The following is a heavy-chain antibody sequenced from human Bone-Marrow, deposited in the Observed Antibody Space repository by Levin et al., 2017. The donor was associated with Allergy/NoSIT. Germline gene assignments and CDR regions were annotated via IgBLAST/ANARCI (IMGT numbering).Heavy chain of an antibody. Sequence: PSETLSLTCTVSGGSMRSHSWGWIRQPPGKGLEWIGHISYSGNTNYNPSLKSRATISVDTSKNQFSLRLSSVTAADTAMYYCARDSTMVRGAYRDYNYYYGMDVWGQGTTVTVSS. D-gene: IGHD3-10*01. CDR3: ARDSTMVRGAYRDYNYYYGMDV. CDR2: ISYSGNT. V-gene: IGHV4-59*11. CDR1: GGSMRSHS. J-gene: IGHJ6*02.